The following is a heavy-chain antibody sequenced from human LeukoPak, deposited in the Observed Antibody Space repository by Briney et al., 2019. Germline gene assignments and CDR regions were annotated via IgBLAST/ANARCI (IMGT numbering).Heavy chain of an antibody. CDR1: GYTFTSYG. CDR3: ARDHCSSTSCYGYYYYMDV. V-gene: IGHV1-18*01. J-gene: IGHJ6*03. D-gene: IGHD2-2*01. Sequence: GASVKVSCKASGYTFTSYGISRVRQAPGQGLEWMGWISAYNGNTNYAQKLQGRVTMTRDTSISTAYMELSRLRSDDTAVYYCARDHCSSTSCYGYYYYMDVWGKGTTVTVSS. CDR2: ISAYNGNT.